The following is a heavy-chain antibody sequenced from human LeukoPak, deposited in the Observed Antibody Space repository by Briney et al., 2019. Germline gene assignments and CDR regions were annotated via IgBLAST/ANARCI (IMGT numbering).Heavy chain of an antibody. CDR3: ASNHDSSGYYRDYFDY. CDR2: IYYSGST. Sequence: SETLSLTCTVSGGSISSSSYYWGWIRQPPGKGLEWIGSIYYSGSTYYNPSLKSRVTISVDTSKNQFSLKLSSVTAADTAVYYCASNHDSSGYYRDYFDYWGQGTLVTVSS. D-gene: IGHD3-22*01. CDR1: GGSISSSSYY. J-gene: IGHJ4*02. V-gene: IGHV4-39*07.